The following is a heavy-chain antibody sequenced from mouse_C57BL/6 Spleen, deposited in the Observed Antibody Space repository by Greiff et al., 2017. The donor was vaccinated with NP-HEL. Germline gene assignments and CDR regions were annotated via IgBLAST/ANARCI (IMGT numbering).Heavy chain of an antibody. CDR1: GYTFTSYW. V-gene: IGHV1-69*01. CDR3: AREGNGNYVDYFDY. D-gene: IGHD2-1*01. CDR2: IDPSDSYT. Sequence: VQLQQPGAELVMPGASVKLSCKASGYTFTSYWMHWVKQRPGQGLEWIGEIDPSDSYTNYNQKFKGKSTLTVDKSSSTAYMQLSSLTSEDSAVYYCAREGNGNYVDYFDYWGQGTTLTVSS. J-gene: IGHJ2*01.